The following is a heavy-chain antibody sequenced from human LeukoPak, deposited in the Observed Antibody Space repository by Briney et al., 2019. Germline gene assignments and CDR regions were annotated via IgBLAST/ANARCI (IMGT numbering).Heavy chain of an antibody. Sequence: SETLSLTCTVSDVSLSNNSFFWGWIRQPPGKGLEWIGNVYSRGSPYYNPSLKSRVTISVGTSKNHFSLKLSSVTAADTAVYYCARGYDYLWGNYYFDYWGQGTLVTVSS. CDR1: DVSLSNNSFF. CDR3: ARGYDYLWGNYYFDY. D-gene: IGHD3-16*01. V-gene: IGHV4-39*02. J-gene: IGHJ4*02. CDR2: VYSRGSP.